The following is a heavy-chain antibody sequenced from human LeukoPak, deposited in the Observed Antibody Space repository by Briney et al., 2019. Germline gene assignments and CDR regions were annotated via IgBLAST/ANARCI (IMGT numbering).Heavy chain of an antibody. CDR3: ARVFGEHYGPGVIDF. CDR1: GYTFTDYY. V-gene: IGHV1-2*02. CDR2: IKPNSGGT. Sequence: ASVKVSCKASGYTFTDYYMHWVRQAPGQGLEWMGWIKPNSGGTNFAQNFQGRVTMTGDTSITTAYMELSRLRSDDTGVYFCARVFGEHYGPGVIDFWGEETLGTVS. J-gene: IGHJ4*02. D-gene: IGHD3-10*01.